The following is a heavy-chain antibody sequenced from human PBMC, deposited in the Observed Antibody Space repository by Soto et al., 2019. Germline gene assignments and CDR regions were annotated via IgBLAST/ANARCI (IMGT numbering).Heavy chain of an antibody. CDR2: ISYDGSNK. CDR1: GFTFSSYA. CDR3: ARGDHCSGGSCFDWFDP. Sequence: QVQLVESGGGVVQPGRSLRLSCAASGFTFSSYAMHWVRQAPGKGLEWVAVISYDGSNKYYADSVKGRLTISRDNSKNTLYLQMNRLRAEDTAVYYCARGDHCSGGSCFDWFDPWGQGTLVTVSS. V-gene: IGHV3-30-3*01. D-gene: IGHD2-15*01. J-gene: IGHJ5*02.